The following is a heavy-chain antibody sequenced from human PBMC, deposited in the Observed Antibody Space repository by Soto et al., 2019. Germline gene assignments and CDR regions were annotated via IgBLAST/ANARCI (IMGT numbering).Heavy chain of an antibody. CDR2: ISYDGSNK. Sequence: PGGSLRLSCVASGFTFSSYAMHWIRQAPGKGLEWVAVISYDGSNKYYADSVKGRFTISRDNSKNTLYLQMNSLRAEDTAVYYCAREPPGSSSWYPRGYYGMDVWGQGTTVTVSS. V-gene: IGHV3-30-3*01. J-gene: IGHJ6*02. CDR3: AREPPGSSSWYPRGYYGMDV. D-gene: IGHD6-13*01. CDR1: GFTFSSYA.